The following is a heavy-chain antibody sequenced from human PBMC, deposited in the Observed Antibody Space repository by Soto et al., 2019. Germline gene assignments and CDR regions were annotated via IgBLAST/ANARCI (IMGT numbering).Heavy chain of an antibody. CDR3: ARGFLPHYSSGWPYYFDY. D-gene: IGHD6-25*01. V-gene: IGHV1-18*04. Sequence: QVQLVQSGAEVKKPGASVKVSCKASGYTFTSYGISWVRQAPGQGLEWMGWISAYNGNTNYAQKLQGRVTMTTDTSTNTAYMELRSLRSDDTAVYYCARGFLPHYSSGWPYYFDYWGQGTLVTVSS. CDR1: GYTFTSYG. J-gene: IGHJ4*02. CDR2: ISAYNGNT.